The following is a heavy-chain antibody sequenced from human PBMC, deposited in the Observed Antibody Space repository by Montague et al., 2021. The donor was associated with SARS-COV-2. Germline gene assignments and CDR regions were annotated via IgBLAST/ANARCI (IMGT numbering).Heavy chain of an antibody. V-gene: IGHV4-39*01. D-gene: IGHD2/OR15-2a*01. CDR1: GGSIISSSYY. CDR2: IYYSGST. Sequence: SETLSLTCTVSGGSIISSSYYWGWIRQPPGKGLEWIGSIYYSGSTYYNPSLKSRVTISVDTSKNQFSLKLSSVTAAATAVYYCARHLRECGDQYWDYWGQGTLVTVSS. CDR3: ARHLRECGDQYWDY. J-gene: IGHJ4*02.